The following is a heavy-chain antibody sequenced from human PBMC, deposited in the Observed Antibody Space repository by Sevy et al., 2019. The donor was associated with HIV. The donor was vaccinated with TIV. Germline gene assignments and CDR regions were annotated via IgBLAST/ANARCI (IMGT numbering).Heavy chain of an antibody. CDR3: ARGNYINWFDP. D-gene: IGHD3-10*01. V-gene: IGHV1-69*06. J-gene: IGHJ5*02. CDR1: GGTFSSYA. CDR2: IIPIFGTA. Sequence: ASVKVSCKASGGTFSSYAISWVRQAPGQGLEWMGWIIPIFGTANYAQKFQGRVTITADKSTSTAYMELSSLRSEDTAVYYCARGNYINWFDPWGQGTLVTVSS.